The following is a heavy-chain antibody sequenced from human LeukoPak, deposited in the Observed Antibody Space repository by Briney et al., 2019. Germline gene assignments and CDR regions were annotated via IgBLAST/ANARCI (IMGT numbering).Heavy chain of an antibody. Sequence: SETLSLTCAVYGGSFSGYYWSWIRQPPGKGLEWIGEINHSGSTNYNPSLKSRVTISVDTSKNQFSLKLSSVTAADTAVYYCARENYCSSTSCYVIPRYNWFDPWGQGTLVTVSS. J-gene: IGHJ5*02. V-gene: IGHV4-34*01. CDR1: GGSFSGYY. CDR3: ARENYCSSTSCYVIPRYNWFDP. D-gene: IGHD2-2*01. CDR2: INHSGST.